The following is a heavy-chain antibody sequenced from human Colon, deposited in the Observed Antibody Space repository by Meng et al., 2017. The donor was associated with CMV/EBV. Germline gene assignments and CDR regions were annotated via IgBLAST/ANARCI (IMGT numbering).Heavy chain of an antibody. CDR1: GGSFSEYH. CDR2: ISSSGSTI. J-gene: IGHJ4*02. CDR3: ARDLDY. Sequence: GGSLRLSCAVYGGSFSEYHWNWIRQPPGKGLEWVSYISSSGSTIYYADSVKGRFTISRDNAKNSLYLQMNSLRAEDTAVYYCARDLDYWGQGTLVTVSS. V-gene: IGHV3-11*01.